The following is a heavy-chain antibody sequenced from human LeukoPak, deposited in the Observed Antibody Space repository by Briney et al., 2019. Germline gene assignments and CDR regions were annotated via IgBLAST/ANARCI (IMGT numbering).Heavy chain of an antibody. D-gene: IGHD1-26*01. CDR1: GGTFSSYA. CDR3: ARVGVGALDAFDI. CDR2: IIPIFGTA. Sequence: ASVKVSCKASGGTFSSYAISWVRQAPGQGLEWMGGIIPIFGTANCAQKFQGRVTITADESTSTAYMELSSLRSEDTAVYYCARVGVGALDAFDIWGQGTMVTVSS. J-gene: IGHJ3*02. V-gene: IGHV1-69*13.